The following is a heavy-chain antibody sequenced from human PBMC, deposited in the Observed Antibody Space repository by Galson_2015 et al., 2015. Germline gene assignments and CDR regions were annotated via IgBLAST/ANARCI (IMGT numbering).Heavy chain of an antibody. CDR3: AKGYGSGSYYNMNWFDP. CDR1: GFSFSSYA. J-gene: IGHJ5*02. Sequence: SLRLSCAASGFSFSSYAMSWVRQAPGKELEWVSSISGNGGTTYYADSVKGRFTISRDNSKNTLYLQMNSLRAEDTAVYYCAKGYGSGSYYNMNWFDPWGQGTLVSVSS. D-gene: IGHD3-10*01. V-gene: IGHV3-23*01. CDR2: ISGNGGTT.